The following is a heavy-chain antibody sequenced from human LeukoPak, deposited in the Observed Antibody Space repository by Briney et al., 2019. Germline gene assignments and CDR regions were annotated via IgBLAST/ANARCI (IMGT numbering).Heavy chain of an antibody. CDR1: GYTFTNYY. V-gene: IGHV1-46*01. Sequence: ASVKVSCKASGYTFTNYYFHWVRQAPGQGLEWMGIINPSGGSTSYAQKFQGRVTMTRDTSTSTVYMKLRTLRSDDTAVYYCARDPFGFGIDYWGQGTLVTVSS. J-gene: IGHJ4*02. CDR2: INPSGGST. CDR3: ARDPFGFGIDY. D-gene: IGHD3-10*01.